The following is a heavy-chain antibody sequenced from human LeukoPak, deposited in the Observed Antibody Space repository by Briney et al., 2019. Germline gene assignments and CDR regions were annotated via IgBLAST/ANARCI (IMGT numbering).Heavy chain of an antibody. D-gene: IGHD2-2*01. CDR3: AKRPGYCSSTSCYFSFDP. Sequence: GGSLRLSCAASGFTFSSYGMHWVRQAPGKGLEWVAVISYDGSNRYYADSVKGRFTISRDNSKNTLYLQMNSLRAEDTAVYYCAKRPGYCSSTSCYFSFDPWGQGTLVTVSS. V-gene: IGHV3-30*18. J-gene: IGHJ5*02. CDR1: GFTFSSYG. CDR2: ISYDGSNR.